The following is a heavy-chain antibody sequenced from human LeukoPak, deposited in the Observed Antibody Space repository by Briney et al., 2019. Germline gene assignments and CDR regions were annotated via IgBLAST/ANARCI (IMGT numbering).Heavy chain of an antibody. CDR3: PKIGGYIYGPFDY. V-gene: IGHV3-23*01. Sequence: GGSLRLSCAPSGFTFSSYAMSWVRQAPGKGLEWVSGISGSGGTTYYADSVKGRFTISRDNSKNTLNLQMNSLRAEDTAVYYCPKIGGYIYGPFDYWGQGTLVTVSS. CDR1: GFTFSSYA. D-gene: IGHD5-18*01. CDR2: ISGSGGTT. J-gene: IGHJ4*02.